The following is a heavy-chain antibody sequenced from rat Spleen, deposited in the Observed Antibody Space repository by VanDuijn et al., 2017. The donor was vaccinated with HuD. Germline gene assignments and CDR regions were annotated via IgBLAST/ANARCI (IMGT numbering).Heavy chain of an antibody. J-gene: IGHJ2*01. V-gene: IGHV5-19*01. CDR2: ISPSGGSA. Sequence: EVQLVESGGGLVQPGRSLKVSCAASGFTFSNYGVHWIRQAPTKGLEWVASISPSGGSAYYRDSVKGRFTISRDNAKNTLYLQMDSLRSEDTATYYCAKDTRYYSSYIPYFDYWGQGVVVTVSS. CDR3: AKDTRYYSSYIPYFDY. CDR1: GFTFSNYG. D-gene: IGHD1-2*01.